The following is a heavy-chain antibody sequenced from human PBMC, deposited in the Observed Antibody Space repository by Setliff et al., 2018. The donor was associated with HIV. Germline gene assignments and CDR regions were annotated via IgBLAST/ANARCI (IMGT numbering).Heavy chain of an antibody. V-gene: IGHV3-7*01. Sequence: PGGSLRLSCAASGFSISDFWMSWVRQAPGKGLEWVANIKQDGSEKNYMDSVKGRFTISRDNAKNSLYLQMNTLRAEDTAVYFCARDNGRYFDRGWFDPWGQGALVTVSS. CDR3: ARDNGRYFDRGWFDP. D-gene: IGHD3-9*01. J-gene: IGHJ5*02. CDR1: GFSISDFW. CDR2: IKQDGSEK.